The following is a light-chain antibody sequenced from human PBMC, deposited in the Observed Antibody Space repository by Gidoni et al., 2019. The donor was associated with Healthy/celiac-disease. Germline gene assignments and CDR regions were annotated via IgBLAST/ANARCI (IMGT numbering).Light chain of an antibody. Sequence: QSALTQPASVYGSPGQSIPISCTGTSSDAGGYNYVSWYQQPTGKASKLLIDEVSKRPSGVSNRSSGSKSGNTASLTISGLQAEDEADYYCSSYTSISSVVFGGGTKLTVL. J-gene: IGLJ2*01. V-gene: IGLV2-14*01. CDR1: SSDAGGYNY. CDR3: SSYTSISSVV. CDR2: EVS.